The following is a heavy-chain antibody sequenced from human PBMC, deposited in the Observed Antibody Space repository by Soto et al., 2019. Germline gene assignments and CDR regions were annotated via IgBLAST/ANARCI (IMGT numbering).Heavy chain of an antibody. V-gene: IGHV1-3*01. J-gene: IGHJ4*02. CDR3: AKGSRMWTPDY. CDR1: GYTFTDYA. CDR2: IAPGNGNT. D-gene: IGHD2-21*01. Sequence: QVQLVQSGAEVKKPGASVKVFCKASGYTFTDYAIHWVRQAPGQRLELMGWIAPGNGNTKYSQNFQGRVTITRDTSATIAYMELSSLRSEDTAVYYCAKGSRMWTPDYWGQGTLVTVSS.